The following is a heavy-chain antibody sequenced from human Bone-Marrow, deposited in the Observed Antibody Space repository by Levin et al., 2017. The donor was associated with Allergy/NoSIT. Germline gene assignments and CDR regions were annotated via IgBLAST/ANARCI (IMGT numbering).Heavy chain of an antibody. CDR2: MNPNSGNT. Sequence: GESLKISCKASGYTFTSYDINWVRQATGQGLEWMGWMNPNSGNTVYAQKFQGRVTMTRNTSISTAYMELCSLRSEDTAVYYCARGRWFSSPNWNYVEWFDPWGQGTLVTVSS. CDR3: ARGRWFSSPNWNYVEWFDP. D-gene: IGHD1-7*01. CDR1: GYTFTSYD. J-gene: IGHJ5*02. V-gene: IGHV1-8*01.